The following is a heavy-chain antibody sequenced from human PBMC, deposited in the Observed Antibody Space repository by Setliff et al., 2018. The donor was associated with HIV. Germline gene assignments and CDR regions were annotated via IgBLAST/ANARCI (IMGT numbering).Heavy chain of an antibody. D-gene: IGHD3-3*01. Sequence: GASVKVSCKASGYTFTSYAMHWVRQAPGQRLEWMGWINAGNGNTKYSQKFQGRVTITRDTSASTAYMELSSLRSEDTAVYYCAREIRNYDFWSGYWEDHYFDSWGQGTLGTVS. J-gene: IGHJ4*02. CDR2: INAGNGNT. CDR3: AREIRNYDFWSGYWEDHYFDS. CDR1: GYTFTSYA. V-gene: IGHV1-3*01.